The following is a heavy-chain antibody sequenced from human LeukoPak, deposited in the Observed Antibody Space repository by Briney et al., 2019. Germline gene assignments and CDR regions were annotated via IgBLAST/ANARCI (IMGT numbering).Heavy chain of an antibody. J-gene: IGHJ4*02. CDR2: IYYRGST. CDR3: ATPESYRSGWFLEY. CDR1: DGSISSSSYY. D-gene: IGHD6-19*01. Sequence: SETLSLTCTVSDGSISSSSYYWGWIRQPPGKGLEWIGSIYYRGSTYYNPSLKSRVTISVDTSENQFSLKLSSVTAADTAVYYCATPESYRSGWFLEYWGQGTLVTVSS. V-gene: IGHV4-39*01.